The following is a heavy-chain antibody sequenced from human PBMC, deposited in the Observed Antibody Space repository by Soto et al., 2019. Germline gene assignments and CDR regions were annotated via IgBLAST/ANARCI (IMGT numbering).Heavy chain of an antibody. J-gene: IGHJ6*02. CDR1: GGSISSSSYY. D-gene: IGHD1-26*01. CDR2: IYYSGST. V-gene: IGHV4-39*01. CDR3: GRRGGSSRYYYYGMDV. Sequence: SETLSLTCTVSGGSISSSSYYWGWIRQPPGKGLEWIGSIYYSGSTYYNPSLKSRVTIAVDTSKNQFSLKLSSVTAADTAVYYCGRRGGSSRYYYYGMDVWGQGTTVTVSS.